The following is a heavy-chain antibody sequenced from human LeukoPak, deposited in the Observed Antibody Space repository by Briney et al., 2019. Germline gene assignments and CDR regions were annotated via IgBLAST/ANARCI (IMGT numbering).Heavy chain of an antibody. J-gene: IGHJ6*02. Sequence: SVKVSCKASGGTFSSYAISWVRQAPGQGLEWMGRIIPILGIANYAQKLQGRVTITADKSTSTAYMELSSLRSEDTAVYYCAREGLYYYGSGSYYDYGKGVWGQGTTVTVSS. D-gene: IGHD3-10*01. V-gene: IGHV1-69*04. CDR2: IIPILGIA. CDR1: GGTFSSYA. CDR3: AREGLYYYGSGSYYDYGKGV.